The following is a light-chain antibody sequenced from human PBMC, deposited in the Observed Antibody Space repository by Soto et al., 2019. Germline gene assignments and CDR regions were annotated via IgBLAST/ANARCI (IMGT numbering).Light chain of an antibody. CDR3: SSYTSSNTLG. J-gene: IGLJ2*01. CDR1: SSDVGAYNS. Sequence: QSALTQPASVSGSPGQSITISCTGTSSDVGAYNSVSWYQQHPGKAPKLMIYDVSNRPSGVSNRFSGSKSGNTSSLTISWLQAEYEADYYCSSYTSSNTLGFGGGTKLTVL. V-gene: IGLV2-14*03. CDR2: DVS.